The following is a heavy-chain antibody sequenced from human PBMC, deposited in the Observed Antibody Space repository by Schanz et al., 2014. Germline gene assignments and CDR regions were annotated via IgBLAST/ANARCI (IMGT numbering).Heavy chain of an antibody. Sequence: EVQLLESGGGLVQPGGSLRLSCAASGFTFSSYAMSWVRQAPGKGLEWVSGITGASYHIDYAESVKGRFTISRDNSKNTLYLQMDSLRAEDTAVYFCAKKVPAYNPFDSWGQGTLVTVSS. CDR3: AKKVPAYNPFDS. CDR1: GFTFSSYA. J-gene: IGHJ4*02. D-gene: IGHD1-1*01. CDR2: ITGASYHI. V-gene: IGHV3-23*01.